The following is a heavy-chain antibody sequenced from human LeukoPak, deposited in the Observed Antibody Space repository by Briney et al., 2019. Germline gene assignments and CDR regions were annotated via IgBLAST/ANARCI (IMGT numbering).Heavy chain of an antibody. CDR1: GFTFSSYG. CDR3: AKGVVVVAAKYDSSGNYFDY. CDR2: IWYDGSSK. Sequence: GRSLRLSCAASGFTFSSYGMHWVRQAPGKGLEWVAVIWYDGSSKYYADSVKGRFTISRDNSKNTLYLQMNSLRAEDTAVYYCAKGVVVVAAKYDSSGNYFDYWGQGTLVTVSS. J-gene: IGHJ4*02. D-gene: IGHD2-15*01. V-gene: IGHV3-33*06.